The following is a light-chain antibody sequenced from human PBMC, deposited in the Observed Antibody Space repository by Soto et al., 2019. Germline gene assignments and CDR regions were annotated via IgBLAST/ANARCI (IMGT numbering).Light chain of an antibody. Sequence: DIQMTQSPSTLSASVGDRVTITCRASQSLSGWLAWYQQKPGKAPKLLIYKASSLQSGVPSRFRGSGSGTGFTLTISSLQPDDFATYYCQQSHHFPYTFGQGTKLEV. J-gene: IGKJ2*01. CDR2: KAS. CDR3: QQSHHFPYT. V-gene: IGKV1-5*03. CDR1: QSLSGW.